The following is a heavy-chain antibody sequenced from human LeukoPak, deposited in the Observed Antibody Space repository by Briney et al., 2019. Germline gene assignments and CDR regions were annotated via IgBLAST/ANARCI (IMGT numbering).Heavy chain of an antibody. CDR2: INHSGST. Sequence: SETLSLTCAVYGGSFSGYCWSWIRQPPGKGLEWIGEINHSGSTNYNPSLKSRVTISVDTSKNQFSLKLSSVTAADTAVYYCARFAVPAAMVDYWGQGTLVTVSS. CDR3: ARFAVPAAMVDY. CDR1: GGSFSGYC. V-gene: IGHV4-34*01. D-gene: IGHD2-2*01. J-gene: IGHJ4*02.